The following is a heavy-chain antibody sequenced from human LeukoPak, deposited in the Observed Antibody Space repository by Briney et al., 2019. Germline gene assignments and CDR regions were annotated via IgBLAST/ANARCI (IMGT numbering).Heavy chain of an antibody. D-gene: IGHD5-18*01. CDR3: ARGAAGTAMPYFDN. V-gene: IGHV4-34*01. CDR2: INHSGST. J-gene: IGHJ4*02. CDR1: SGSFSSYY. Sequence: PSETLSLTCAVYSGSFSSYYRSWIRQPPGKGLEWIGEINHSGSTNYNPSLKSRVTISVDTSKNQFSLRLNSVTAADTAVYYCARGAAGTAMPYFDNWGREPWSPSPQ.